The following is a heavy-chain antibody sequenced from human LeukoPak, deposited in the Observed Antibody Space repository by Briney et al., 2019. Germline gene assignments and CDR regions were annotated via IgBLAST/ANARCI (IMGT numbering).Heavy chain of an antibody. Sequence: SETLSLTCTVSGGSISSSSYYWGWIRQPPGKGLEWIGSIYYSGSTYYNPSLKSRVTISVDTSKNQFSLKLSSATAADTAVYYCARVRVVAGTTGYFDLWGRGTLVTVSS. V-gene: IGHV4-39*01. J-gene: IGHJ2*01. CDR2: IYYSGST. CDR3: ARVRVVAGTTGYFDL. CDR1: GGSISSSSYY. D-gene: IGHD6-19*01.